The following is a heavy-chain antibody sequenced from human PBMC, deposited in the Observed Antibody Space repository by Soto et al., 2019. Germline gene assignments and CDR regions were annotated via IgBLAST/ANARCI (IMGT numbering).Heavy chain of an antibody. D-gene: IGHD3-22*01. CDR1: GGSISSGGYY. CDR2: IYYSGST. Sequence: QVQLQESGPGLVKPSQTLSLTCTVSGGSISSGGYYWSWIRQHPGKGLEWIGYIYYSGSTYYNPSLKSRVTISVDTSKNQFSLKLSSVTAADTAVYYCARGTSYDSSGYYYSIVGPYYYFDYWGQGTLVTVSS. J-gene: IGHJ4*02. V-gene: IGHV4-31*03. CDR3: ARGTSYDSSGYYYSIVGPYYYFDY.